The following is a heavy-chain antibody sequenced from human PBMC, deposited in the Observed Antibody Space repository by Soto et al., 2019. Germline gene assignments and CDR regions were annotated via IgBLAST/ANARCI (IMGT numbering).Heavy chain of an antibody. J-gene: IGHJ4*02. D-gene: IGHD2-21*02. CDR2: MNPNNGNT. CDR1: AYTFTSYD. V-gene: IGHV1-8*01. Sequence: GASVKVSCKAAAYTFTSYDINWVRQATGQDFEWMGWMNPNNGNTAYAQKFLGRVTMTMDSSTSTVFMELTSLRSADTAVYYCARGGHIAVVTDSFDSWGQGTLVTVSS. CDR3: ARGGHIAVVTDSFDS.